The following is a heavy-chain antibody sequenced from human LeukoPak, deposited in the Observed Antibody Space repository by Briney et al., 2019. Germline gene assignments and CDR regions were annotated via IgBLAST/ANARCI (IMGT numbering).Heavy chain of an antibody. CDR1: GGSISGYY. V-gene: IGHV4-59*01. CDR2: IYYSGST. Sequence: PSETLSLTCTVSGGSISGYYWSWIRQPPGKGLGWIGYIYYSGSTNYNPSLKSRVTISVDTSKNQFSLKLSSVTAADTAVYYCASASSSSGGGPGYWGRGTLVTVSS. D-gene: IGHD6-6*01. J-gene: IGHJ4*02. CDR3: ASASSSSGGGPGY.